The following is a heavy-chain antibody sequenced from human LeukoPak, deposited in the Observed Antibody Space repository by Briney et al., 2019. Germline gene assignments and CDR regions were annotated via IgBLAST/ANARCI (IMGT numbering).Heavy chain of an antibody. J-gene: IGHJ4*02. CDR3: ARARGYSYNPLFDY. Sequence: GGSLRLSCAASGFTFSSYGMHWVRQAPGKGLEWVSGISGSGGNTYYADSVKGRFTISRDNSNNTLYLQMNRLRADDTAVYYCARARGYSYNPLFDYWGQGTLVTVSS. V-gene: IGHV3-23*01. D-gene: IGHD5-18*01. CDR1: GFTFSSYG. CDR2: ISGSGGNT.